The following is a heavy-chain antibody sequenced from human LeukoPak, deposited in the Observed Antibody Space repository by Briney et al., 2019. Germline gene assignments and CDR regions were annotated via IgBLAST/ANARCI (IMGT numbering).Heavy chain of an antibody. Sequence: VASVKVSCKASGGTFSSYAISWVRQAPGQGLEWVGGIIPIFGTANYAQKLQGRVTMTTDTSTSTAYMELRSLRSDDTAVYYCARSMDVWGQGTTVTVSS. CDR3: ARSMDV. CDR1: GGTFSSYA. V-gene: IGHV1-69*05. J-gene: IGHJ6*02. CDR2: IIPIFGTA.